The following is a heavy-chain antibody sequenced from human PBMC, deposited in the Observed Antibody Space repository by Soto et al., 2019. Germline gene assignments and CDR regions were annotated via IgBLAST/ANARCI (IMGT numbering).Heavy chain of an antibody. CDR1: GGTFSSYT. Sequence: QVQLVQSGAEVKKPGSSVKVSCKASGGTFSSYTISWVRQAPGQGLEWMGRIIPILGIANYAQKFQGRVTITADKSTRTAYMELSSLRSEDTAVYYCARGYCSSTSCYWGWFDPWGQGTLVTVSS. CDR2: IIPILGIA. D-gene: IGHD2-2*01. CDR3: ARGYCSSTSCYWGWFDP. V-gene: IGHV1-69*02. J-gene: IGHJ5*02.